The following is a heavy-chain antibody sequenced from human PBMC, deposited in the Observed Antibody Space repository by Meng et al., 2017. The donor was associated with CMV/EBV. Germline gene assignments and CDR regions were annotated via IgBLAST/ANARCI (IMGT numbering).Heavy chain of an antibody. CDR3: ARADFWSGPTHHFFDY. CDR1: GYSISSGYH. V-gene: IGHV4-38-2*02. D-gene: IGHD3-3*01. Sequence: SETLSLTCTVSGYSISSGYHWGWIRQPPGKGLEWIGSIYHSGSTYYNPSLKSRVTISVDTSKNQFSLKLSSVTAADTAVYYCARADFWSGPTHHFFDYWGQGTLVTVSS. CDR2: IYHSGST. J-gene: IGHJ4*02.